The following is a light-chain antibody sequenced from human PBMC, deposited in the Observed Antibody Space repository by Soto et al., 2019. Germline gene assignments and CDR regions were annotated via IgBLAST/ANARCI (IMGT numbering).Light chain of an antibody. CDR3: QHYNSYSEA. CDR2: KAS. CDR1: QTISNW. V-gene: IGKV1-5*03. J-gene: IGKJ1*01. Sequence: DILMTQSPSTLSGSVGDRATLTCRASQTISNWLAWYQQKPGKAPKLLIYKASTLNSGVPSRFSGSGSGTEFTLTISSLQPDDFAAYYCQHYNSYSEAFGQGTKVELK.